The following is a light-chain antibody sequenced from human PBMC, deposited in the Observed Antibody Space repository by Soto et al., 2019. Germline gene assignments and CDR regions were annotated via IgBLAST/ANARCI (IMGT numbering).Light chain of an antibody. V-gene: IGLV4-69*01. CDR2: VNNDGSQ. CDR1: REHSKYA. J-gene: IGLJ3*02. Sequence: QPVLTQSPSASASLGASVKLTCALSREHSKYAIAWHQQQPEKVPRFLMKVNNDGSQLKGDGLPERFSGPSSGAERYLSISGLQSEDEADYYGQTWGTGILLFGGGTKLTVL. CDR3: QTWGTGILL.